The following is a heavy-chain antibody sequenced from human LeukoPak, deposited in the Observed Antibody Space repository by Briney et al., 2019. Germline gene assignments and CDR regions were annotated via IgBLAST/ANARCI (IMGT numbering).Heavy chain of an antibody. CDR2: INPSGGST. D-gene: IGHD6-13*01. CDR3: ARHVGGRLSYSSSWYFFDY. Sequence: ASVKVSCKASGYSFTSYYMHWVRQAPGQGLEWMGIINPSGGSTSYAQKFQGRVTVTRDMSTSTVYMELSRLRSDDTAVYYCARHVGGRLSYSSSWYFFDYWGQGTLVTVSS. V-gene: IGHV1-46*01. CDR1: GYSFTSYY. J-gene: IGHJ4*02.